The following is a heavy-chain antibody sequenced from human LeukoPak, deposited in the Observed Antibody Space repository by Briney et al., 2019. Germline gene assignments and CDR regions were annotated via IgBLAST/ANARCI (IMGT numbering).Heavy chain of an antibody. CDR2: IIPILGIA. CDR1: GGTFSSYA. V-gene: IGHV1-69*04. Sequence: SVKVSCKASGGTFSSYAISWVRQAPGQGLEWMGRIIPILGIANYAQKFQDRVTITADKSTSTAYMELSSLRSEDTAVYYCARDQGVAVAGNASDYWGQGTLVTVSS. D-gene: IGHD6-19*01. J-gene: IGHJ4*02. CDR3: ARDQGVAVAGNASDY.